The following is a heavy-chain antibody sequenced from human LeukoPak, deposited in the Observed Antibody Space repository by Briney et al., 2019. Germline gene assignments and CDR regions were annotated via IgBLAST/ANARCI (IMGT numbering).Heavy chain of an antibody. CDR2: ISAYNGNT. CDR3: ARDLGSGWSGDAFDI. Sequence: ASVKVSCKAAGYTFTSYGISWGRQAPGQGLEWMGWISAYNGNTNYAQKLQGRVTMTTDTSTSTAYMELRSLRSDDTAVYYCARDLGSGWSGDAFDIWGQGTMVTVSS. D-gene: IGHD6-19*01. CDR1: GYTFTSYG. V-gene: IGHV1-18*04. J-gene: IGHJ3*02.